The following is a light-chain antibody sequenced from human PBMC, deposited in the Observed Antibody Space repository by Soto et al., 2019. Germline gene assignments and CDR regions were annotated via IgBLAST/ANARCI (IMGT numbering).Light chain of an antibody. J-gene: IGLJ1*01. CDR3: CSYAGSSFV. CDR1: SSDIGGYNF. Sequence: QSALTQPRSVSGSPGQSVTISCTGTSSDIGGYNFVSWYQHHPGKAPKLMISDVSKRPSGVPDRFSGSKSGNTASLTISGLQAEDEADYYCCSYAGSSFVFGTGTKVTVL. CDR2: DVS. V-gene: IGLV2-11*01.